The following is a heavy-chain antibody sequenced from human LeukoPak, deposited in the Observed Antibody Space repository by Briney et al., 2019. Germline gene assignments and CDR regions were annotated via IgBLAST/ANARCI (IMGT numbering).Heavy chain of an antibody. V-gene: IGHV4-34*01. CDR2: INHSGST. Sequence: PSETLSLTCAVYGVSFSGYYWSWIRQPPGKGLEWIGEINHSGSTNYNPSLKSRVTISVDTSKNQFSLKLSSVTAADTAVYYCARSVGSELYSYGTFDYWGQGTLVTVSS. CDR1: GVSFSGYY. CDR3: ARSVGSELYSYGTFDY. D-gene: IGHD5-18*01. J-gene: IGHJ4*02.